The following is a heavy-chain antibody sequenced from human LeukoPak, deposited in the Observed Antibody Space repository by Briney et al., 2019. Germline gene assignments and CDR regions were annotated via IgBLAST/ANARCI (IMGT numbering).Heavy chain of an antibody. V-gene: IGHV4-34*01. CDR2: INHSGST. CDR3: ARGRGSSSMGDFPSKDHDFAY. CDR1: GGSIRGYF. Sequence: SETLSLTCTVSGGSIRGYFWTWIRQPPGKGLEWIGEINHSGSTNYNPSLKSRVTISVDTSKNQFSLKLSSVTAADTAVYYCARGRGSSSMGDFPSKDHDFAYWGQGTLVTVSS. D-gene: IGHD6-6*01. J-gene: IGHJ4*02.